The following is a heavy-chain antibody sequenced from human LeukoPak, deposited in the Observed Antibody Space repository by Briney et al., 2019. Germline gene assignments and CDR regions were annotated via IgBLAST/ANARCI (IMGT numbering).Heavy chain of an antibody. J-gene: IGHJ5*02. CDR2: ISGSGGST. Sequence: PGESLRLSCAASGFTFSSYAMSWVRQAPGKGLEWVSAISGSGGSTYYADSVKGRFTISRDNSKNTLYLQMNSLRAEDTAVYYCAKDKSSMGHNWFDPWGQGTLVTVSS. CDR1: GFTFSSYA. V-gene: IGHV3-23*01. CDR3: AKDKSSMGHNWFDP. D-gene: IGHD2/OR15-2a*01.